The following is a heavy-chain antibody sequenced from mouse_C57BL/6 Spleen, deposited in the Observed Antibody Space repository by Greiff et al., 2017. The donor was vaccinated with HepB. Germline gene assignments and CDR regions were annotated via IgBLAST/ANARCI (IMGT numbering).Heavy chain of an antibody. J-gene: IGHJ4*01. D-gene: IGHD2-3*01. Sequence: VQLQQSGPELVKPGASVKISCKASGYAFSSSWMNWVKQRPGKGLEWIGRIYPGDGDTNYNGKFKGKATLTADKSSSTAYMQLSSLTSEDSAVYFYARSYDGYDVGGGAMDYWGQGTSVTVSS. CDR3: ARSYDGYDVGGGAMDY. V-gene: IGHV1-82*01. CDR2: IYPGDGDT. CDR1: GYAFSSSW.